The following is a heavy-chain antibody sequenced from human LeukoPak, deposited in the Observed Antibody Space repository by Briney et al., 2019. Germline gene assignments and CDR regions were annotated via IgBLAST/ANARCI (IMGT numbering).Heavy chain of an antibody. CDR3: ARGEIGRRYWFDP. D-gene: IGHD5-24*01. J-gene: IGHJ5*02. Sequence: SETLSLTCSVSGGSINIEHYFWGWIRQPSGKGLEWIGRVYISGSTSYNPSLKSRVPISLDTSNNQFSLKLTSMTAADTAVYFCARGEIGRRYWFDPWGQGSPVTVSS. CDR2: VYISGST. CDR1: GGSINIEHYF. V-gene: IGHV4-61*02.